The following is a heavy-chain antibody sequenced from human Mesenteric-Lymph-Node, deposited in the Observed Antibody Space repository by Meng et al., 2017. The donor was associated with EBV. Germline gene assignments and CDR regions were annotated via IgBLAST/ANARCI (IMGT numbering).Heavy chain of an antibody. V-gene: IGHV4-4*02. D-gene: IGHD6-19*01. CDR1: GGSISSSNW. Sequence: QGQLQEPRPGTVKRSGTLSLTCAGSGGSISSSNWWSWVGQPPGKGLEWIGEIYHSGSTNYNPSLKSRVTISVDKSKNQFSLKLSSVTAADTAVYYCARGTVAGTHLDYWAQGTLVTVSS. J-gene: IGHJ4*02. CDR2: IYHSGST. CDR3: ARGTVAGTHLDY.